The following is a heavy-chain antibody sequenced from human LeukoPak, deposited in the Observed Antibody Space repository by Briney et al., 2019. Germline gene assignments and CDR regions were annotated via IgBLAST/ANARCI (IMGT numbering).Heavy chain of an antibody. CDR3: VKGSSSSYRYNWFDP. J-gene: IGHJ5*02. Sequence: GGSLRLSCSASGFTFSSYAMEWVRQAPGKGLEYVSVISSNGGSTHYVDSVKGRFTISSDNSKNMLYLQMSSLRAEDTAVYYCVKGSSSSYRYNWFDPWGQGTLVTVPS. CDR1: GFTFSSYA. V-gene: IGHV3-64D*06. D-gene: IGHD2-2*01. CDR2: ISSNGGST.